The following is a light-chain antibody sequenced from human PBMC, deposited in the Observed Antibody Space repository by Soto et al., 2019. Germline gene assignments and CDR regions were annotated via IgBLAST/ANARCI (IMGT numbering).Light chain of an antibody. CDR1: NIGSKN. V-gene: IGLV3-9*01. CDR3: QVRDSITMI. CDR2: RGN. Sequence: SYELTQTLSVSVALGQTASITCGADNIGSKNVHWYQQKPGQAPVLVIYRGNNRPAGIPERFSGSNSGNTATLTISRAQVGDEADDYFQVRDSITMIFGGGTKVTVL. J-gene: IGLJ2*01.